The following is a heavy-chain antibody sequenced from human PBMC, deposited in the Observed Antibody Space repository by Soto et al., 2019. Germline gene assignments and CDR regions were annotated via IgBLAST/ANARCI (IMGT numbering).Heavy chain of an antibody. CDR2: ISDSSTST. J-gene: IGHJ6*02. CDR3: AKGGGGRPTYSGMDV. V-gene: IGHV3-23*01. CDR1: GFRLNNYA. D-gene: IGHD3-10*01. Sequence: EVQLLESGGGLVQPGGSLRLSCAASGFRLNNYAMTWVRQAPGKGLEWVSSISDSSTSTYYADSVKGRFTISRDNFKNTLSLQMDSLRVEDTAVYYCAKGGGGRPTYSGMDVWGQGTTVTVSS.